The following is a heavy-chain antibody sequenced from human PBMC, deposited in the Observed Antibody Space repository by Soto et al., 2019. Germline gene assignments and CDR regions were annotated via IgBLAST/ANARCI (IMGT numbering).Heavy chain of an antibody. CDR3: ASGIRYGDYWRWFWP. Sequence: ASVKVSCKASGYIFTNYDINWVRQATGQGLEYLGWINPNSGNTGYVQKFKGRVTMTRNTSINTAYMELNSLRSKDTAVYYCASGIRYGDYWRWFWPWGKVNLVSVSS. J-gene: IGHJ5*02. CDR1: GYIFTNYD. CDR2: INPNSGNT. D-gene: IGHD4-17*01. V-gene: IGHV1-8*01.